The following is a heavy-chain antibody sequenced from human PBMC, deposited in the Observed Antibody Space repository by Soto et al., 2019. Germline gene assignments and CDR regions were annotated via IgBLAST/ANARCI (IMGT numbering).Heavy chain of an antibody. Sequence: GGSLSLSCAASGFTFSSSVMSWVRQAPGKGLEWVSGISGSGGSTYYADSVKGRFTISRDNSKNTLYLQMNSLRAEDTALYYCAKGYIVLVPAAIFWFDPWGQGTLDTVSS. CDR1: GFTFSSSV. D-gene: IGHD2-2*01. CDR3: AKGYIVLVPAAIFWFDP. J-gene: IGHJ5*02. CDR2: ISGSGGST. V-gene: IGHV3-23*01.